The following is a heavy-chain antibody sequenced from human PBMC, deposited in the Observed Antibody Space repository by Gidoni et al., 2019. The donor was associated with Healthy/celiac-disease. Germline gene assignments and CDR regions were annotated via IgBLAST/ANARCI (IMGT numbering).Heavy chain of an antibody. V-gene: IGHV1-46*01. CDR1: GYTFTSYY. D-gene: IGHD6-19*01. Sequence: QVQLVQSGAEVKKPGASVKVSCKASGYTFTSYYMHWVRQAPGHGLEWMGIINPSGGSTSYAQKFQGRVTMTRDTSTSTVYMELSSLRSEDTAVYYCARETRYSSGWYHDAFDIWGQGTMVTVSS. CDR2: INPSGGST. CDR3: ARETRYSSGWYHDAFDI. J-gene: IGHJ3*02.